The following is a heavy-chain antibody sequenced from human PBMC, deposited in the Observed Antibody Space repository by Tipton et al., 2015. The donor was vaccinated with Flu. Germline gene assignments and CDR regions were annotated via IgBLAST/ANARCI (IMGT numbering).Heavy chain of an antibody. V-gene: IGHV4-38-2*02. CDR1: GDSIGSRYF. CDR2: IGHTGNT. J-gene: IGHJ5*02. CDR3: ARDRWEYASGFDP. Sequence: TLSLTCSVSGDSIGSRYFWGWIRQPPGKGLEWIGNIGHTGNTYHNPSLKSRVTISVDTSKNQFSLRLTSVTAADTAVYYCARDRWEYASGFDPWGQGTPVTVSP. D-gene: IGHD6-19*01.